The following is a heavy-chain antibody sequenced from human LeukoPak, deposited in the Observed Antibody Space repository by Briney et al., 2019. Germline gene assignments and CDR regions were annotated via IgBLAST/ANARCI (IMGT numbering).Heavy chain of an antibody. CDR2: IYSGGST. Sequence: GGSLRLSCAASGFTVSSNYMSWVRQAPGKGLEWVSVIYSGGSTYYADSVKGRFTISRDNSKNALYLQMKSLRAEDTAVYYCARGLPPTISLFGGRGNPFDYWGQGTLVTVAS. J-gene: IGHJ4*02. CDR3: ARGLPPTISLFGGRGNPFDY. CDR1: GFTVSSNY. V-gene: IGHV3-53*01. D-gene: IGHD3-16*01.